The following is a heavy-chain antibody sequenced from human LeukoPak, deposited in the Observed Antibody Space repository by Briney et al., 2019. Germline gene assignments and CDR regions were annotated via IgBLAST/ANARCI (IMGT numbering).Heavy chain of an antibody. V-gene: IGHV4-31*03. CDR3: ERGGDRRGFEY. CDR2: IYDSGTT. Sequence: SETLSLTCSVSGCTISTGGYYWSWIPQHPGKGLEWIGNIYDSGTTYYNPALHDRVTISVDTSDNQFSRKLRSLTAADTAVYYCERGGDRRGFEYWGQGTLVTVSS. D-gene: IGHD1-14*01. J-gene: IGHJ4*02. CDR1: GCTISTGGYY.